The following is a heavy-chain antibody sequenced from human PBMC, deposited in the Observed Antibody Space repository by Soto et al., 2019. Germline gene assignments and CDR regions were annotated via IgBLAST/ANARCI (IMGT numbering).Heavy chain of an antibody. CDR1: GFTFRTYW. CDR3: ARGTPTPGIAF. CDR2: IDQDGSEK. Sequence: EVHLVESGGGLVQSGGSLRLACAASGFTFRTYWMNWVRQAPGKGLEWVANIDQDGSEKHYVDSVKGRFTVSRDNAKNSLYLQMDSLRVDDTAVYYCARGTPTPGIAFWGQGTLVTVSS. V-gene: IGHV3-7*03. D-gene: IGHD1-26*01. J-gene: IGHJ4*02.